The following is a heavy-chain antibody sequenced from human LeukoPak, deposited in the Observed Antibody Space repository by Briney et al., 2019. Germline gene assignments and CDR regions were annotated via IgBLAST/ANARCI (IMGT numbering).Heavy chain of an antibody. CDR3: ARDRRFPYYYDSSGYYFDY. CDR1: GFTFSSYS. CDR2: ISSSSSYI. D-gene: IGHD3-22*01. Sequence: GGSLRLSCAASGFTFSSYSMNWVRQAPGKGLEWVSSISSSSSYIYYADSVKGRFTISRDNAKNSLYLQMNSLRAEDTAVYYCARDRRFPYYYDSSGYYFDYWGQRTLVTVSS. J-gene: IGHJ4*02. V-gene: IGHV3-21*01.